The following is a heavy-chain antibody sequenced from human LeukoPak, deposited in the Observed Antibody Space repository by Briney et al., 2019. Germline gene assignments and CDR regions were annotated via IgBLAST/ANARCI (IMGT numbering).Heavy chain of an antibody. CDR3: ARQVALDY. CDR1: GGSFSGYY. J-gene: IGHJ4*02. V-gene: IGHV4-34*01. D-gene: IGHD2-15*01. Sequence: SETLSLTCAVYGGSFSGYYWSWIRQPPGKGLEWIGEINHSGSTNYNPSLKSRVTISVDTSKNQFSLKLSSVTAADTAVYYCARQVALDYWGQGTLVTVSS. CDR2: INHSGST.